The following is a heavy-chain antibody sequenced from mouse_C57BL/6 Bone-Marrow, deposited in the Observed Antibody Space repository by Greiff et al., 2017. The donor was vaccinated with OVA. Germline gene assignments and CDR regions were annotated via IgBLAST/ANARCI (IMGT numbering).Heavy chain of an antibody. CDR3: ARGTYSNYEGSFDY. J-gene: IGHJ2*01. Sequence: VQLQQSGPGLVKPSQSLSLTCSVTGYSITSGYYWNWIRQFPGNKLEWMGYISYDGSNNYNPSLKNRISITRDTSKNQFFLKLNSVTTEDTATYYCARGTYSNYEGSFDYWGQGTTLTVSS. CDR2: ISYDGSN. D-gene: IGHD2-5*01. V-gene: IGHV3-6*01. CDR1: GYSITSGYY.